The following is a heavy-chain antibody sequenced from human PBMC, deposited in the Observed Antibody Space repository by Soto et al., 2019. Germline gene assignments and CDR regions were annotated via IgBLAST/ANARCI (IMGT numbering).Heavy chain of an antibody. CDR2: INPDSGET. V-gene: IGHV1-3*01. J-gene: IGHJ4*02. CDR3: ARDRWLTTRDFDY. D-gene: IGHD6-19*01. CDR1: GYTFTDFS. Sequence: VQLLQSGAEVKEPGASVKLSCKASGYTFTDFSIHWVRQAPRQGLEWVGWINPDSGETTSPQSFQGRVTITRDTSAATVYMDLITLTSEDTAMYYCARDRWLTTRDFDYWGEGTLVTVSS.